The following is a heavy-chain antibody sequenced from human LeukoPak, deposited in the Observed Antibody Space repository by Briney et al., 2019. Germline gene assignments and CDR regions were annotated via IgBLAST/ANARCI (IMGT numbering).Heavy chain of an antibody. CDR2: IYYNGSS. V-gene: IGHV4-30-4*08. Sequence: SQTLSFNCTVSGGTISSGDYYWSWIRQPPGRGLECIGYIYYNGSSFYNPSLKSRVTISVHTSMNHVSLTLRSVTAADTAVYYCARGNNPDFFDYWGQGTLVTVSS. CDR1: GGTISSGDYY. CDR3: ARGNNPDFFDY. J-gene: IGHJ4*02.